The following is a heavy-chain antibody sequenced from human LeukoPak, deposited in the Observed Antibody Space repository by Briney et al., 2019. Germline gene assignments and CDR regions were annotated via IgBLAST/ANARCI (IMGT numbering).Heavy chain of an antibody. CDR2: IYHSGST. CDR1: GYSISSGYY. J-gene: IGHJ4*02. D-gene: IGHD3-9*01. V-gene: IGHV4-38-2*02. Sequence: PSETLSLTCTVSGYSISSGYYWGWIRQPPGKGLEWIGSIYHSGSTYYNPSLKSRVTISVDTSKNQFSLKLSSVTAADTAVYYCARGLNFDWSSPLNYWGQGTLVTVSS. CDR3: ARGLNFDWSSPLNY.